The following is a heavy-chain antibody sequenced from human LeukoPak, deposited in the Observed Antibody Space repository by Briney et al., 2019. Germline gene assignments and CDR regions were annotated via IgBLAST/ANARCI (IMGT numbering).Heavy chain of an antibody. Sequence: SETLSFTCAVLGGSFSGYYWSWIRQPPGKGLDWFGEINQSGRTNYNPPLKSRVTISVDTSKNQFSLKLSSVTAADTAVYYCARGRDGAGWFDPWGQGTLVTVSS. CDR2: INQSGRT. J-gene: IGHJ5*02. V-gene: IGHV4-34*01. CDR3: ARGRDGAGWFDP. D-gene: IGHD1-26*01. CDR1: GGSFSGYY.